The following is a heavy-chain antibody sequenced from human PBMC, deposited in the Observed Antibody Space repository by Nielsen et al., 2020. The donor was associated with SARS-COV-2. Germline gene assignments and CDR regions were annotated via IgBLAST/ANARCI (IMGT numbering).Heavy chain of an antibody. Sequence: ASVKVSCKVSGYTLTELSMHWVRQAPGKGLEWMGGFDPEDGETIYAQKFQGRVTMTRDTSTSTVYMELSSLRSEDTAVYYCARARITIFGVVIPYYYYYGMDVWGQGTTVTVSS. J-gene: IGHJ6*02. CDR3: ARARITIFGVVIPYYYYYGMDV. CDR2: FDPEDGET. D-gene: IGHD3-3*01. CDR1: GYTLTELS. V-gene: IGHV1-24*01.